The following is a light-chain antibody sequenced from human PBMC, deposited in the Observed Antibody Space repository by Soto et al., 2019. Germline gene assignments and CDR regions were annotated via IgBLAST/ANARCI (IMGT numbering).Light chain of an antibody. J-gene: IGLJ1*01. V-gene: IGLV2-11*01. CDR2: DVS. CDR3: CSYAGDYYV. Sequence: QSALTQPRSVSGSPGQSVAISCTGTTSDVGGYDYVSWHQQHPGKAPELIIFDVSKRPSGVPDRFSGSKSGNTASLTIAGLQAEDDADYFCCSYAGDYYVFGSGTKGTVL. CDR1: TSDVGGYDY.